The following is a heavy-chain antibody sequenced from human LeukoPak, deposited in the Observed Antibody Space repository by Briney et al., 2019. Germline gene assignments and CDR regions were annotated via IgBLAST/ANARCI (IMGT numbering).Heavy chain of an antibody. J-gene: IGHJ4*02. CDR2: INSGSTYT. D-gene: IGHD1-1*01. CDR3: ARSLTTLTYEGY. CDR1: GLPFNAYW. Sequence: GGSLRLSCAASGLPFNAYWMTWVRQAPGKGLEWVSSINSGSTYTYYTESVKGRFTVSRDNAKNSLFLQMNSLRAEDTAIYYCARSLTTLTYEGYWGQGTLVTVSS. V-gene: IGHV3-21*01.